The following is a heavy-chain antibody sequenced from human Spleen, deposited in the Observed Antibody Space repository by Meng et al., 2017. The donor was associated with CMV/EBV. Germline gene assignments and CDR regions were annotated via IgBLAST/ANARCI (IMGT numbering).Heavy chain of an antibody. CDR2: LNQAGNDR. V-gene: IGHV3-7*01. CDR3: ASIGDGYKRADSNGMGV. D-gene: IGHD5-24*01. J-gene: IGHJ6*02. Sequence: GESLKISCEGSGFTFSGFWMTWVRLPPGKGLEWVACLNQAGNDRYYVDSVKGRFTISRDNAKNSLYLQMNSLRDEDTAVYYCASIGDGYKRADSNGMGVWGQGTTVTVSS. CDR1: GFTFSGFW.